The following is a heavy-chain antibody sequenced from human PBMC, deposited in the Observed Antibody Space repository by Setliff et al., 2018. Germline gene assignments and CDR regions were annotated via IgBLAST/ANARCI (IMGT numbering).Heavy chain of an antibody. J-gene: IGHJ4*02. D-gene: IGHD6-19*01. CDR3: ARGYGYSSGWYRVYFDY. V-gene: IGHV4-34*01. CDR1: GGSFSGYY. CDR2: INHSGST. Sequence: SETLSLTCAVYGGSFSGYYWSWIRQPPGKGLEWIGEINHSGSTNYNPSLKSRVAISVDTSKNQFSLKLSSVTAADTAMYYCARGYGYSSGWYRVYFDYWGQGTLVTVSS.